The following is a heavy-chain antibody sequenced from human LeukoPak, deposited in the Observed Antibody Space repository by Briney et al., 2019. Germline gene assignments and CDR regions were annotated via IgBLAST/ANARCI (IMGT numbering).Heavy chain of an antibody. J-gene: IGHJ4*02. V-gene: IGHV4-34*01. Sequence: SETLSLTCAVYGGSSSGYYWSWIRQPPGKGLEWIGEINQSGSPNYNPSLKSRVTISVDTSKNQFSLRLGSVTAADTAVYYCARGYGSGSYYHYWGQGTLVTVSS. CDR1: GGSSSGYY. D-gene: IGHD3-10*01. CDR3: ARGYGSGSYYHY. CDR2: INQSGSP.